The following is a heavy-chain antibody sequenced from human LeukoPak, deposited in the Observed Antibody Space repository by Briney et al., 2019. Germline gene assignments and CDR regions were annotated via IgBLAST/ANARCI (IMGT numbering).Heavy chain of an antibody. CDR2: IYYSGST. J-gene: IGHJ4*02. CDR3: ARGSSLIAAAGIIDY. D-gene: IGHD6-13*01. V-gene: IGHV4-59*01. Sequence: SETLSLTCTVSGASISGYYWSWIRQPPGKGLEWIGYIYYSGSTNYNPSLKSRVTILVDTSKNQFSLKLSSVTAADTAVYYCARGSSLIAAAGIIDYWGQGTLVTVSS. CDR1: GASISGYY.